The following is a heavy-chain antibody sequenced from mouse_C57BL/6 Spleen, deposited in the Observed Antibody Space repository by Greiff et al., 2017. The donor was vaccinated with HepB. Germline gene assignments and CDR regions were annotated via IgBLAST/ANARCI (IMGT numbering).Heavy chain of an antibody. J-gene: IGHJ1*03. CDR2: INPNNGGT. Sequence: EVQLQQSGPELVKPGASVKIPCKASGYTFTDYNMDWVKQSHGKSLEWIGDINPNNGGTIYNQKFKGKATLTVDKSSSTAYMELRSLTSEDTAVYYCARRGAYDYPNWDFDVWGTGTTVTVSS. D-gene: IGHD2-4*01. CDR1: GYTFTDYN. V-gene: IGHV1-18*01. CDR3: ARRGAYDYPNWDFDV.